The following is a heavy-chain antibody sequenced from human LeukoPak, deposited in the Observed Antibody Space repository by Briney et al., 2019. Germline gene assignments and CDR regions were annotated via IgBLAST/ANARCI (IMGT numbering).Heavy chain of an antibody. D-gene: IGHD2-2*01. Sequence: GGSLRLSCAASGFTFSSYAMHWVRQAPGKGLEWVAVISYDGSNKYYADSVKGRFTISRDNSKNTLYLQMNSLRAEDTAVYYCAREPFVVVPAASPSFDYWGQGTLVTVSS. CDR1: GFTFSSYA. J-gene: IGHJ4*02. CDR3: AREPFVVVPAASPSFDY. V-gene: IGHV3-30-3*01. CDR2: ISYDGSNK.